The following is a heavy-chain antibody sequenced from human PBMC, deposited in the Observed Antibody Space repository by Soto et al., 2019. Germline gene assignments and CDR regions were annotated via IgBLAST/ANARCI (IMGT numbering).Heavy chain of an antibody. CDR1: GFTVSSNY. D-gene: IGHD3-9*01. V-gene: IGHV3-66*01. Sequence: GGSLRLSCAASGFTVSSNYMSWVRQAPGKGLEWVSVIYSGGSTYYADSVKGRFTISRDNSKNTLYLQMNSLRAEDTAVYYCARDEPYYDILTGYPANWYYGMDVWGQGTTVTVSS. CDR3: ARDEPYYDILTGYPANWYYGMDV. CDR2: IYSGGST. J-gene: IGHJ6*02.